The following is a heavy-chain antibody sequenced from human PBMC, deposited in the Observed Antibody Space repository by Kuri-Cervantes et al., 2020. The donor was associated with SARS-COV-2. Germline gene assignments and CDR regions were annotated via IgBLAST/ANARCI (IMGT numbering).Heavy chain of an antibody. CDR1: GGTFNSYA. Sequence: SVNVSCKASGGTFNSYAISWVRQAPGQGLEWMGGSIPIFGTANYAQKFQGRVTITADKSTSTAYMELSSLRSEDTAVYYCARDLQRGTFDIWGQGTMVTVSS. V-gene: IGHV1-69*06. CDR3: ARDLQRGTFDI. D-gene: IGHD1-14*01. CDR2: SIPIFGTA. J-gene: IGHJ3*02.